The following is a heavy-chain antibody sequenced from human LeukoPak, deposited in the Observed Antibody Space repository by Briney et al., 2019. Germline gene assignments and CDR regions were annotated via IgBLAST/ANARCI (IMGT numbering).Heavy chain of an antibody. CDR1: GFTFSSYA. Sequence: GGSLRLSCAASGFTFSSYAMSWVRQAPGKGLEWVSAISGSGGSTYYADSVKGRFTISRDNSKNTLYLQMNSLRVGDTAVYYCAKDLGFDFWSGYYFDYWGQGTLVTVSS. CDR2: ISGSGGST. D-gene: IGHD3-3*01. CDR3: AKDLGFDFWSGYYFDY. J-gene: IGHJ4*02. V-gene: IGHV3-23*01.